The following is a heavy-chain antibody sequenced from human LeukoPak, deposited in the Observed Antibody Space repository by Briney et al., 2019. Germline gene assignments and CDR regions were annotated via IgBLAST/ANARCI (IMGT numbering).Heavy chain of an antibody. Sequence: SETLSLTCTVPGGSISSYYWSWIRQPPGKGLEWIGYIYYSGSTNYNPSLKSRVTISVDTSKNQFSLKLSSVTAADTAVYYCARGPYCSSTSCYQGWFDPWGQGTLVTVSS. J-gene: IGHJ5*02. CDR3: ARGPYCSSTSCYQGWFDP. V-gene: IGHV4-59*01. CDR2: IYYSGST. D-gene: IGHD2-2*01. CDR1: GGSISSYY.